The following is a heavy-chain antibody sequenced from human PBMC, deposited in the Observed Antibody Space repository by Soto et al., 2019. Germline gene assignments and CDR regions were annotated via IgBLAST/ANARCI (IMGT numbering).Heavy chain of an antibody. J-gene: IGHJ4*02. CDR3: TREHVVTIFRRGQRGSFDS. V-gene: IGHV3-21*02. CDR1: GFSFNTYT. Sequence: EVQLIESGGGLVNPGGSLRLSCAASGFSFNTYTMNWVRQAPGKGLEWVSFITSDSNYIYYADSVKGRFTISRDDANKSLYLHMNSLRSEDTAVYDCTREHVVTIFRRGQRGSFDSWSQGTLVSVSS. CDR2: ITSDSNYI. D-gene: IGHD3-9*01.